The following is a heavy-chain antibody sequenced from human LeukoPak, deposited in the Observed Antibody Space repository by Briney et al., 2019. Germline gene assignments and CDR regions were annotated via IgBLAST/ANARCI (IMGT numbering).Heavy chain of an antibody. D-gene: IGHD3-10*01. V-gene: IGHV5-51*01. CDR2: IYPGDSDT. J-gene: IGHJ5*02. Sequence: GESLKISCKGSGYSFISHWIGWVRPIPGKGLEWMGIIYPGDSDTRYSPSFQGQVTISADKSISTAYLQWSSLKASDTAMYYCATSAGSGNHYDRNWFDPWGQGTLVTVSS. CDR3: ATSAGSGNHYDRNWFDP. CDR1: GYSFISHW.